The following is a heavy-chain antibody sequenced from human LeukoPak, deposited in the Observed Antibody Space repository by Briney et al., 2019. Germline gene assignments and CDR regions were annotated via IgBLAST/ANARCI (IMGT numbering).Heavy chain of an antibody. CDR1: GGSISSSRYY. D-gene: IGHD6-13*01. Sequence: SETLSLTCSVSGGSISSSRYYWGWIRQAPGKGLEWIGYIYHSGSTYYNPSLKSRVTISVDRSKNQFSLKLSSVTAADTAVYYCARDQEFGIAAAGTARGGFDYWGQGTLVTVSS. CDR2: IYHSGST. V-gene: IGHV4-39*07. CDR3: ARDQEFGIAAAGTARGGFDY. J-gene: IGHJ4*02.